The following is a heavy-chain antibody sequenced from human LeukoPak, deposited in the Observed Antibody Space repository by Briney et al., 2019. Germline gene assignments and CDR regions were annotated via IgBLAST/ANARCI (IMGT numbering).Heavy chain of an antibody. CDR1: GFTFSSYA. CDR3: AKAPRGYSSSWYDH. J-gene: IGHJ5*02. Sequence: PGGSLRLSCAASGFTFSSYAMSWVRQAPGKGLEWVSAISGSGGSTYYADSVKGRFTISRDNSKNTLYLQMNSLRAEDTAVYYCAKAPRGYSSSWYDHWGQGTLVTVSS. V-gene: IGHV3-23*01. D-gene: IGHD6-13*01. CDR2: ISGSGGST.